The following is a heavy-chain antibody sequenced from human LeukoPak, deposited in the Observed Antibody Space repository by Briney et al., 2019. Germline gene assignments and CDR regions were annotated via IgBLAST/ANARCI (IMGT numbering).Heavy chain of an antibody. CDR3: ATHSPEEMATIYYYYYYMDV. CDR2: IIPIFGTA. D-gene: IGHD5-24*01. Sequence: ASVKVSCKASGYTFSSYAISWVRQAPGQGLEWMGGIIPIFGTANYAQKFQGRVTITADESTSTAYMELSSLRSEDTAVYYCATHSPEEMATIYYYYYYMDVWGKGTTVTISS. V-gene: IGHV1-69*13. J-gene: IGHJ6*03. CDR1: GYTFSSYA.